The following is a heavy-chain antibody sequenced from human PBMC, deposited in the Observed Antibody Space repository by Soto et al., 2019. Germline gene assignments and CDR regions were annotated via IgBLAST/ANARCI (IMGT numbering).Heavy chain of an antibody. D-gene: IGHD5-18*01. J-gene: IGHJ5*02. Sequence: EVQLVESGGGLVQPGGSLRLSCAASGFTFSGYWMHWVRQAPGKGLMWVSRFNSDGSSTTYADSVKGRFTISRDNAKNTLYLQMNSLRAEDTAVYYCARSGIQLWFLSSWGQGTLVTVSS. V-gene: IGHV3-74*01. CDR1: GFTFSGYW. CDR2: FNSDGSST. CDR3: ARSGIQLWFLSS.